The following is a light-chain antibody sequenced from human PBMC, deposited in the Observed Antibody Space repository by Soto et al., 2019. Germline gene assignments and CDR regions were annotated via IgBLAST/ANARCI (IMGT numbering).Light chain of an antibody. CDR2: GAT. Sequence: ELAMTQSPGTLSVSPGERGTLSCRASQSVATNLAWYQHKPSQAPRLLIYGATTRATCVPARFSGSGSGTDFTLTISSLQSEDFAVYYCQQYNNWPPYQTFGQGTKVDIK. CDR1: QSVATN. CDR3: QQYNNWPPYQT. V-gene: IGKV3-15*01. J-gene: IGKJ1*01.